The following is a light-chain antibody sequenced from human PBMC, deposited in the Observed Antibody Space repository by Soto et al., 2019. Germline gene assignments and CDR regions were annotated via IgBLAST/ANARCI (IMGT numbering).Light chain of an antibody. Sequence: DIQMTQSPSTLSASVGDRVTITCRASQSISSWLAWYQQTPGKAPKLLIYDASSLESGVPSRFSGSGSGTEIPLTISSLQPDDFATYYCQQYNSYRWTFGQGTKVDIK. V-gene: IGKV1-5*01. CDR1: QSISSW. CDR2: DAS. J-gene: IGKJ1*01. CDR3: QQYNSYRWT.